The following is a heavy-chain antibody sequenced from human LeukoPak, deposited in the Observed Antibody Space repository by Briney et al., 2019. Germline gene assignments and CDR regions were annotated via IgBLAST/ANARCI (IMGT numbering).Heavy chain of an antibody. CDR2: INPNSGGT. J-gene: IGHJ4*02. Sequence: ASVKVSCKASGYTFTGYYMHWVRQAPGQGLEWMGWINPNSGGTNYAQKFQGRVTMTRDTSISTAYMELSRLRSDDTAVYYCARVENYYDSSGYYDYFDYWGQGTLVTVSS. D-gene: IGHD3-22*01. V-gene: IGHV1-2*02. CDR3: ARVENYYDSSGYYDYFDY. CDR1: GYTFTGYY.